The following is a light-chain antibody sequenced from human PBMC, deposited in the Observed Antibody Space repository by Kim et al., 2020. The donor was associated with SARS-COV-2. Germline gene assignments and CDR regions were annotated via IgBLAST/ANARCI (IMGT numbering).Light chain of an antibody. CDR2: EVN. J-gene: IGLJ2*01. Sequence: GHSVTISCPGTSSDIGGYNFVAWYQQHPGKAPKVMIYEVNKRPSGVPDRFSGSKSGNTASLTVSGLQAEDEADYYCSSYAGRQNLVFGGGTQLTVL. CDR1: SSDIGGYNF. CDR3: SSYAGRQNLV. V-gene: IGLV2-8*01.